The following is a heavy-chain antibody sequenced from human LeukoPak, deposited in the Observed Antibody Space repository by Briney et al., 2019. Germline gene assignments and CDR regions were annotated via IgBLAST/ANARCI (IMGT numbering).Heavy chain of an antibody. CDR3: ARGVVLGQDDAFDI. J-gene: IGHJ3*02. CDR1: GGSISNYY. V-gene: IGHV4-59*12. Sequence: SETLSLTCTVSGGSISNYYWSWIRQPPGKGLEWIGYIFYRGSIDYSPSLQSRVTISVDTSKNHLSLRLTYVTAADTAVYFCARGVVLGQDDAFDIWGRGTMVTVSS. D-gene: IGHD3/OR15-3a*01. CDR2: IFYRGSI.